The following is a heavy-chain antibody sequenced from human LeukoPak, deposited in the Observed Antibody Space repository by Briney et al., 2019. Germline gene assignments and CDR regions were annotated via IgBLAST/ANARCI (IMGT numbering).Heavy chain of an antibody. CDR2: IYYSGST. CDR1: GGSISSGGYY. V-gene: IGHV4-31*03. Sequence: SQTLSLTGTVSGGSISSGGYYWSWIRQHPGKGLEWIGYIYYSGSTYYNPSLKSRVTISVDTSKNQFSLKLSSVTAADTAVYYCARGVQRRGVNFWGQGTLVTVSS. CDR3: ARGVQRRGVNF. D-gene: IGHD3-10*01. J-gene: IGHJ4*02.